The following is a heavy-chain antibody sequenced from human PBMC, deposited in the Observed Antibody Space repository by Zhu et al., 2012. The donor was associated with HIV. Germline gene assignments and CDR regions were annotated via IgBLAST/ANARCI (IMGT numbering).Heavy chain of an antibody. D-gene: IGHD3-10*01. CDR3: ARADGSGTYYYYYMDV. CDR2: THHSGTT. V-gene: IGHV4-30-4*08. Sequence: QVQLQESGPGLVKPSQTLSLTCTVSGGSISSGDYYWSWIRRPPGKGLEWIAYTHHSGTTYYNPSLKSRLSISIDTSKNQFSLRLSSVSAADTAVYFCARADGSGTYYYYYMDVWGKGTTVTVSS. CDR1: GGSISSGDYY. J-gene: IGHJ6*03.